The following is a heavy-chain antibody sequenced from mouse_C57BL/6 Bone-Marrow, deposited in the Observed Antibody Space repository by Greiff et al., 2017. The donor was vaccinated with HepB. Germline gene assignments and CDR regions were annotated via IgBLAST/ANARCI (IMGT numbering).Heavy chain of an antibody. CDR3: ARDLTGTRDY. J-gene: IGHJ2*01. D-gene: IGHD4-1*01. CDR1: GFTFSSYA. CDR2: ISDGGSYT. Sequence: EVKLVESGGGLVKPGGSLKLSCAASGFTFSSYAMSWVRQTPEKRLEWVATISDGGSYTYYPDNVKGRFTIFRDNAKNNLYLQMSHLKSEDTAMYYCARDLTGTRDYWGQGTTLTVSS. V-gene: IGHV5-4*01.